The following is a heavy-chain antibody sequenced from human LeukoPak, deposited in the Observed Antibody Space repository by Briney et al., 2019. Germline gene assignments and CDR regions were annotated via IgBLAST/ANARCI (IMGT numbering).Heavy chain of an antibody. D-gene: IGHD6-19*01. CDR1: GDSVSSKNGA. Sequence: SQTLSLTCAVFGDSVSSKNGAWNWIRQSPSRGLEWLGRTYYRSKWYNDYAESMEGRMTISQDTSKNQYSLHLNSVTPGDTAVYYCARDLGTTGWHTFDYWGQGTLVTVSS. V-gene: IGHV6-1*01. CDR3: ARDLGTTGWHTFDY. CDR2: TYYRSKWYN. J-gene: IGHJ4*02.